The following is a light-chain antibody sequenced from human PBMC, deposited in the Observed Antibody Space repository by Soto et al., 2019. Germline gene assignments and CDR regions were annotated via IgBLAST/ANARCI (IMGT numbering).Light chain of an antibody. Sequence: EVVLTQSPGTLSLSTGERATLSCRASQTVRNNYLAWYQQKPGQAPRLLIYDASSRATGIPDRFSGGGPGTDFTLTISRLEPEDFAVYYCQQFSSYPLTFGGGTKVDIK. V-gene: IGKV3-20*01. CDR2: DAS. CDR3: QQFSSYPLT. J-gene: IGKJ4*01. CDR1: QTVRNNY.